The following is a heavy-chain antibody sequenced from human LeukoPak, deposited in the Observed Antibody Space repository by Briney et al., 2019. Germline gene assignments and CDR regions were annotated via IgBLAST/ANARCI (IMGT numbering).Heavy chain of an antibody. Sequence: GGSLRLSCAASGFAVSGNYMSWVRQAPGKGLEWVSVIYSDANTYYADSVKGRFTISRDNSKNTLYLQMNSLRAEDTAVYYCARTSYSGYDFDYWGQGTLVTVSS. CDR1: GFAVSGNY. D-gene: IGHD5-12*01. CDR2: IYSDANT. CDR3: ARTSYSGYDFDY. J-gene: IGHJ4*02. V-gene: IGHV3-53*01.